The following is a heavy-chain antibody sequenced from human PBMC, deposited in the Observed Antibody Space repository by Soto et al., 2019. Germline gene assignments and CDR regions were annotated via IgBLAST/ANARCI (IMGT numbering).Heavy chain of an antibody. CDR3: ATSLAYCGGDCYPGALDY. V-gene: IGHV4-31*03. CDR2: IYYSGST. D-gene: IGHD2-21*02. J-gene: IGHJ4*02. Sequence: QVQLQESGPGLVKPSQTLSLTCTVSGGSISSGGYYWSWIRQHPGKGLEWIGYIYYSGSTYYNPXXNSRVTITVDXXKXHXXLKLASVTATNTAVYSCATSLAYCGGDCYPGALDYWGQGTLVTVSS. CDR1: GGSISSGGYY.